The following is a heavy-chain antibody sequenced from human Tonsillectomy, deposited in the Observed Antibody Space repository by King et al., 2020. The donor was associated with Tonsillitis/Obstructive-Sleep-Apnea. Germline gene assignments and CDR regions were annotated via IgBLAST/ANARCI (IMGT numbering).Heavy chain of an antibody. V-gene: IGHV3-30*04. CDR1: GFTFNNYT. CDR3: ARPYYDFWSGYLY. D-gene: IGHD3-3*01. Sequence: VQLVESGGGVVQPGRSLRLSCAASGFTFNNYTMHWVRQAPGKGLEWVAVISHDGSNKYYADSVKGRFTISRDNSKNTLYLQMNSLRAEDTAIYYCARPYYDFWSGYLYWGQGTLVTVPS. J-gene: IGHJ4*02. CDR2: ISHDGSNK.